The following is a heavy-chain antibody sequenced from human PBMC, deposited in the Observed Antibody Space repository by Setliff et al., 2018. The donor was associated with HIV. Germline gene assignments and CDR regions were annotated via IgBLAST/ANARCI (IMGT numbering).Heavy chain of an antibody. CDR3: ARMSVSAAVYFDS. J-gene: IGHJ4*02. CDR1: GGSISSDDYY. CDR2: IFSTGST. V-gene: IGHV4-30-4*08. D-gene: IGHD6-25*01. Sequence: PSETLSLTCTVSGGSISSDDYYWNWIRQPPGKGLEWIGYIFSTGSTYYKSSLASRLTMSIDTSRNQFSLKLRSVTAADTAVFYCARMSVSAAVYFDSWGQGTLVTAPQ.